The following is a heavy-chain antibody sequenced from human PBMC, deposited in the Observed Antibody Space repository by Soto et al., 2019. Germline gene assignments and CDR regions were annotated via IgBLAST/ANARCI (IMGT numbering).Heavy chain of an antibody. D-gene: IGHD5-18*01. CDR2: IDPSDSYT. CDR3: ARHGSGYSYGYGMDV. Sequence: GESLKISCKGSGYSFTSYWISWVRQMPGKGLEWMGRIDPSDSYTNYSPSFQGHVTISADKSISTAYLQWSSLKASDTAMYYWARHGSGYSYGYGMDVWGQGTTVTVSS. J-gene: IGHJ6*02. CDR1: GYSFTSYW. V-gene: IGHV5-10-1*01.